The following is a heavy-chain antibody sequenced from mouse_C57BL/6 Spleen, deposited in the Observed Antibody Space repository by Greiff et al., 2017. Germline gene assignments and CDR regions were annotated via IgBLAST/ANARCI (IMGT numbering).Heavy chain of an antibody. Sequence: QVQLQQSGAELVRPGTSVKMSCKASGYTFTNYWIGWAKQRPGHGLEWIGDIYPGGGYTNYNEKFKGKATLTADKTSSTAYMQVSSLTYEDSAIYYCARGEGFDYWGQGTTLTVSS. CDR2: IYPGGGYT. J-gene: IGHJ2*01. V-gene: IGHV1-63*01. CDR3: ARGEGFDY. CDR1: GYTFTNYW.